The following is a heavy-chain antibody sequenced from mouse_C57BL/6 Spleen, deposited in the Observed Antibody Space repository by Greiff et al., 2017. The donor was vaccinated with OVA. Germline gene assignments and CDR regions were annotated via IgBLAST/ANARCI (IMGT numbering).Heavy chain of an antibody. V-gene: IGHV1-53*01. CDR1: GYTFTSYW. CDR2: INPSNGGT. D-gene: IGHD2-13*01. J-gene: IGHJ2*01. Sequence: QVQLQQPGPELVKPGASVKLSCKASGYTFTSYWMHWVKQRPGQGLEWIGNINPSNGGTNYNEKFKSKATLTVDKSSSTAYMQLSSLTAEDAAVYDLTRGGDYSYCDYWGQGTTRTVSS. CDR3: TRGGDYSYCDY.